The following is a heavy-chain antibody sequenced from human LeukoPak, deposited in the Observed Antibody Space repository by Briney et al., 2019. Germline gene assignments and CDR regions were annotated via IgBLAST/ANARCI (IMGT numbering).Heavy chain of an antibody. V-gene: IGHV4-30-4*01. Sequence: SETLSLTCTVSGGSISSGDYYWSWIRQPPGKGLEWIGYIYYSGSTYYNPSLKSRVTISVDTSKNQFSLKLSSVTAADTAVYYCARVSLVRGAPDYYFDYWGQGTLVTVSS. CDR1: GGSISSGDYY. CDR3: ARVSLVRGAPDYYFDY. D-gene: IGHD3-10*01. CDR2: IYYSGST. J-gene: IGHJ4*02.